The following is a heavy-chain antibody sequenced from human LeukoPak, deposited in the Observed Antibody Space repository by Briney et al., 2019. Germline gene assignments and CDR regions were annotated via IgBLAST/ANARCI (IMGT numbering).Heavy chain of an antibody. CDR1: GYTFTSYG. J-gene: IGHJ4*02. CDR3: ARSYSSGWYGEVFDY. CDR2: ISAYNGNT. Sequence: ASVKVSCKASGYTFTSYGISWVRQAAGQGLEWMGWISAYNGNTNYAQKLQGRVTMTTDTSTSTAYMELRSLRSDDTAVYYCARSYSSGWYGEVFDYWGQGTLVTVSS. V-gene: IGHV1-18*04. D-gene: IGHD6-19*01.